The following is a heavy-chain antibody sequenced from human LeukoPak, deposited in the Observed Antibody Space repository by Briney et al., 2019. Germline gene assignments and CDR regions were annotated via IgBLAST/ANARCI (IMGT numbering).Heavy chain of an antibody. CDR1: GFTFDDYG. CDR3: ARDSITMVRAAHAFDI. J-gene: IGHJ3*02. CDR2: ISSSSSYI. D-gene: IGHD3-10*01. V-gene: IGHV3-21*01. Sequence: PEGSLRLSCAASGFTFDDYGMSWVRQAPGKGLEWVSSISSSSSYIYYADSVKGRFTISRDNAKNSLYLQMNSLRAEDTAVYYCARDSITMVRAAHAFDIWGQGTMVTVSS.